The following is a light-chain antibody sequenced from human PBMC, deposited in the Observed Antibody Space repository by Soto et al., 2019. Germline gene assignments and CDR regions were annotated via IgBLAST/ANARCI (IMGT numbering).Light chain of an antibody. CDR1: QSISNW. J-gene: IGKJ1*01. CDR3: QQYDTYSPGT. CDR2: DAS. Sequence: DIQMTQSPSTLSASLGDRVTITCRASQSISNWLAWYQQKPGKAPKLLIYDASSLEGGVPSRFSGSGSGPEFTLTIRSLQPYEFATYYCQQYDTYSPGTLGQGTKVEIK. V-gene: IGKV1-5*01.